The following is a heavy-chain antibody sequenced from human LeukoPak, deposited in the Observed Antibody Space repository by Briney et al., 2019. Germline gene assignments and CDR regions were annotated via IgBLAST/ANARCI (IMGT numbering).Heavy chain of an antibody. Sequence: SETLSLTCTVSGGSISSSRYYWGWIRQPPGKGLEWIGSIHYSGSTNYNPSLKSRVTISVDTSKNQFSLKLSSVTAADTAVYYCARRRLGVGSSGTFDYWGQGTLVTVSS. D-gene: IGHD3-22*01. CDR3: ARRRLGVGSSGTFDY. V-gene: IGHV4-39*07. CDR2: IHYSGST. CDR1: GGSISSSRYY. J-gene: IGHJ4*02.